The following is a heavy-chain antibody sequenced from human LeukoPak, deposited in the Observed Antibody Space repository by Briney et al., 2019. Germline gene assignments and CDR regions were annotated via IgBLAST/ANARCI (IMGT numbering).Heavy chain of an antibody. J-gene: IGHJ4*02. V-gene: IGHV3-21*01. CDR3: ARDEAAAGRDFDY. Sequence: GGSLRLSCAFSGFTFSSYSMNWVRQAPGKGLEWVSSISSGSTYIYYADSLKGRFTISRDNAKKSLYLQMNSLRAEDTAVYYCARDEAAAGRDFDYWGQGTLVTVSS. CDR2: ISSGSTYI. CDR1: GFTFSSYS. D-gene: IGHD6-13*01.